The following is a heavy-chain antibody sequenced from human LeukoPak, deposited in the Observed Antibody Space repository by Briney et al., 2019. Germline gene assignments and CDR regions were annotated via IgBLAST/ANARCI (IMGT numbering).Heavy chain of an antibody. CDR3: AKGSPYGSGSYFCDMDV. Sequence: GGSLRLSCAASGFTFNNYAMSWVRQAPGKGLEWVSAISGSGDSTHYADSVKGRFTISRDNSKNTLYMQMNSLRAEDTAAYYCAKGSPYGSGSYFCDMDVWGQGTTVTVSS. CDR2: ISGSGDST. J-gene: IGHJ6*02. V-gene: IGHV3-23*01. D-gene: IGHD3-10*01. CDR1: GFTFNNYA.